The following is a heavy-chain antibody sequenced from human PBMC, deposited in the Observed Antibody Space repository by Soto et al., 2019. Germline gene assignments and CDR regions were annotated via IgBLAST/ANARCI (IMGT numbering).Heavy chain of an antibody. CDR2: INGGTGQT. D-gene: IGHD1-1*01. CDR1: GYTFSTHS. CDR3: ARGKGMEENYYYYGLDI. V-gene: IGHV1-3*01. Sequence: ASVKVSCKASGYTFSTHSMHWVRQAPGQSLEWMGWINGGTGQTKHSQRFQDRVTITRDTSASTAYMELSSLRSEDTAVYYCARGKGMEENYYYYGLDIWGQGTTVTVSS. J-gene: IGHJ6*02.